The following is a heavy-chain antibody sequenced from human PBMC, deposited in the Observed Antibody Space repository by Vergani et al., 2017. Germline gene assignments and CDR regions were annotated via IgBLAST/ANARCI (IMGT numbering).Heavy chain of an antibody. Sequence: QVQLQESGPGLVKPSETLSLTCTVSGGSISSYYWSWIRQPPGKGLEWIGYIYYSGSTNYNPSLKSRVTISVDTSKNQFSLKLSSVTAADTAVYYCARGAGMSSSWHQTYYYYYMDVWGKGTTVTVSS. CDR1: GGSISSYY. V-gene: IGHV4-59*01. D-gene: IGHD6-13*01. CDR3: ARGAGMSSSWHQTYYYYYMDV. J-gene: IGHJ6*03. CDR2: IYYSGST.